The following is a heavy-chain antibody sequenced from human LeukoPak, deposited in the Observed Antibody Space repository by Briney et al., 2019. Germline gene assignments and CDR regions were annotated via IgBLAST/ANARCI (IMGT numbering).Heavy chain of an antibody. CDR2: ISDSGGRT. CDR3: AKRGVVIRVILVGFHKEAYYFDS. D-gene: IGHD3-22*01. CDR1: GITLGNYG. J-gene: IGHJ4*02. Sequence: GGSLRLSCAVSGITLGNYGMSWVRQAPGKGLEWVAGISDSGGRTNYADSVKGRFTISRDNPKNTIYLQMNSLRAEDTAVYFCAKRGVVIRVILVGFHKEAYYFDSWGQGALVTVSS. V-gene: IGHV3-23*01.